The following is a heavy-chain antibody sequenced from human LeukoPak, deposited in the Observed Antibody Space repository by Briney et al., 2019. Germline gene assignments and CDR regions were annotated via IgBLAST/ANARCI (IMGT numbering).Heavy chain of an antibody. V-gene: IGHV3-49*04. CDR2: IRSGGTT. D-gene: IGHD6-19*01. J-gene: IGHJ4*02. Sequence: RSLRLSCTAPGFTFGDYVMNWVRQAPGKGLEWVGFIRSGGTTEYAASVKGRFIISRDDSKSIAYLQMNSLKTEDTAVYYCSSPRRSSGWYDFDYWGQGTLVTVSS. CDR1: GFTFGDYV. CDR3: SSPRRSSGWYDFDY.